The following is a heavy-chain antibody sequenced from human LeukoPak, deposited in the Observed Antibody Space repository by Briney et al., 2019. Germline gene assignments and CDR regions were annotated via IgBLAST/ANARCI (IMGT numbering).Heavy chain of an antibody. V-gene: IGHV1-69*01. D-gene: IGHD3-22*01. CDR1: GGTFSSYA. J-gene: IGHJ3*02. CDR2: IIPIFGTA. Sequence: GSSVKVSCKASGGTFSSYAISWVRQAPGQGLEWMGGIIPIFGTANYAQKFQGRVTITADESTSTAYMELSSLRSEDTAVYYCARIGVVTPPDAFDIWGQGTMVTVSS. CDR3: ARIGVVTPPDAFDI.